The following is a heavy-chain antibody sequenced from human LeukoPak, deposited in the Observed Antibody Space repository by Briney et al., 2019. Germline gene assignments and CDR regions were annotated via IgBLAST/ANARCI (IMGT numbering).Heavy chain of an antibody. D-gene: IGHD5-12*01. Sequence: GASVKVACKASVYTFTSYDISWVRQATGQGLEWMGWMNPNSGNTGYAQKFQGRVTITRNTSISTAYMELSSLRSEDTAVYYCARGSGYDLEIDYWGQGTLVTVSS. V-gene: IGHV1-8*01. CDR2: MNPNSGNT. CDR3: ARGSGYDLEIDY. CDR1: VYTFTSYD. J-gene: IGHJ4*02.